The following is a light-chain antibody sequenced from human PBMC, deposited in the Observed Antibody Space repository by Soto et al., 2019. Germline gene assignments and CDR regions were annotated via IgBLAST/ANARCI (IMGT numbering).Light chain of an antibody. CDR2: GAS. Sequence: EIVMTQAPGILSLSPGERSSLSCGASQSISSSFLAWYQEKAGQAHRXXIYGASSRATGIPDRFSGTGSETDGTLNISRLEPEDVAVYYGQQYDNSPITFGQGTRLEIK. CDR3: QQYDNSPIT. V-gene: IGKV3-20*01. J-gene: IGKJ5*01. CDR1: QSISSSF.